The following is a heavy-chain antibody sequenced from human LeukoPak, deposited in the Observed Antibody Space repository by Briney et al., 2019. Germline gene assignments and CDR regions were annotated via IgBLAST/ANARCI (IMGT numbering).Heavy chain of an antibody. Sequence: GGSLRLSCAASGFTFSSYAMSWVRQAPGKGLEWVSAISGAGGNTYYADSLNGRFAISRDNSRNTLYLRMNSLRAEDTAVYYCARGYDFWSGPNKDAFDIWGQGTMVTVSS. CDR3: ARGYDFWSGPNKDAFDI. CDR2: ISGAGGNT. D-gene: IGHD3-3*01. V-gene: IGHV3-23*01. J-gene: IGHJ3*02. CDR1: GFTFSSYA.